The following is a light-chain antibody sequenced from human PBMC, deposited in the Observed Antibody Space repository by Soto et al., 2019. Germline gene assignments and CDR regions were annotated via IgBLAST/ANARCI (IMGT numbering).Light chain of an antibody. CDR3: QQYNSYSWT. Sequence: IQNTQSPSPLSSSVGDRVTLPCRASQSISSWLAWYQQKPGKAPKLLIYDASSLESGVPSRFSGSGSGTESTLTISSLQPDDFATYYCQQYNSYSWTFGQGTKVDIK. CDR2: DAS. CDR1: QSISSW. J-gene: IGKJ1*01. V-gene: IGKV1-5*01.